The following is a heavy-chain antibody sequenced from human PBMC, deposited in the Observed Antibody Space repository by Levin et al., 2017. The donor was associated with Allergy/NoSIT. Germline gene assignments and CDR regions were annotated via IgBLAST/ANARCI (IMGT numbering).Heavy chain of an antibody. CDR1: GGTFSSYA. CDR2: IIPIFGTA. CDR3: ARVRLSSGYWESQIDY. J-gene: IGHJ4*02. V-gene: IGHV1-69*01. D-gene: IGHD3-22*01. Sequence: GGSLRLSCKASGGTFSSYAISWVRQAPGQGLEWMGGIIPIFGTANYAQKFQGRVTITADESTSTAYMELSSLRSEDTAVYYCARVRLSSGYWESQIDYWGQGTLVTVSS.